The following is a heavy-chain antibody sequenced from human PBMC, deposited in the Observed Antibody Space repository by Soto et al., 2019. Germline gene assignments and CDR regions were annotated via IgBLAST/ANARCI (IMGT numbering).Heavy chain of an antibody. V-gene: IGHV1-69*01. D-gene: IGHD6-13*01. CDR3: ARLRTLYYSSSWGNWFDP. J-gene: IGHJ5*02. CDR2: IIPIFGTA. Sequence: QVQLVQSGAEVKKPGSSVKVSCKASGGTFSSYAISWVRQAPGQGLEWMGGIIPIFGTANYAQKFQGRVTITADESTSTAYMELSSLISEDTAVYYCARLRTLYYSSSWGNWFDPWGQGTLVTVSS. CDR1: GGTFSSYA.